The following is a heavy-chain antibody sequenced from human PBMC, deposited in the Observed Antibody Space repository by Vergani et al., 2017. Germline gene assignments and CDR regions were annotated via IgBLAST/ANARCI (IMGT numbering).Heavy chain of an antibody. J-gene: IGHJ3*02. Sequence: EVQLLESGGDLVQPGGSLRLSCTASGFIFSTYAMSWVRQAPGKGLEWVSTLSASDRRTHYADSVKGRFTISRDISKNTLFLHMNSLLPEDTAVYYFAKVGRSEVAGTFGAFDIWGQGTMVTVSS. CDR3: AKVGRSEVAGTFGAFDI. V-gene: IGHV3-23*01. CDR1: GFIFSTYA. CDR2: LSASDRRT. D-gene: IGHD6-19*01.